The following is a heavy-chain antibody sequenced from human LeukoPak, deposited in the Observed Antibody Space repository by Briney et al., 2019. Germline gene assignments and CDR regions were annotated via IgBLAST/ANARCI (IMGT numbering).Heavy chain of an antibody. Sequence: RSLRLSCAASGFTFSSYGMHWVRQAPGKGLEWVAVIWYDGSNKYYADSVKGRFTISRDNSKSTLYLQMNSLRAEDTAVYYCARETIYSYGYGNDFDYWGQGTLVTVSS. V-gene: IGHV3-33*01. CDR3: ARETIYSYGYGNDFDY. CDR2: IWYDGSNK. D-gene: IGHD5-18*01. J-gene: IGHJ4*02. CDR1: GFTFSSYG.